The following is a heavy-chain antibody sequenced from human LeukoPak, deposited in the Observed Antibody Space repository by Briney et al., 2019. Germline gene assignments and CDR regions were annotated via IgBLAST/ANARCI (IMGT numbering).Heavy chain of an antibody. V-gene: IGHV1-69*05. J-gene: IGHJ6*03. D-gene: IGHD6-13*01. CDR3: ARVGYSSSHYYMDV. CDR2: IIPIFGTA. CDR1: GGTFNSYA. Sequence: GRSVKVSCKDSGGTFNSYAISGGRHAPGQGLEWMGGIIPIFGTANYAQKFQGRVTITTDESTSTAYMELSSLRSEDTAVYYCARVGYSSSHYYMDVWGKGTTVTVSS.